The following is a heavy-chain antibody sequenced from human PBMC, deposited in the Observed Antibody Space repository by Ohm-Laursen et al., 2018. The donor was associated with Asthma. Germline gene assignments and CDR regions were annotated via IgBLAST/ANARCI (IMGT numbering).Heavy chain of an antibody. Sequence: SLRLSCAASGFTFRSYAMHWVRQAPGKGLEWVAVGGSYYDGGLKYYADSVNGRFTVSRDDSKNTLYLQMNSLRPDDTAVYYCARDVMEWYLPAFGFWGQGTLVTVSS. CDR3: ARDVMEWYLPAFGF. J-gene: IGHJ4*02. V-gene: IGHV3-30-3*01. D-gene: IGHD3-3*01. CDR2: GGSYYDGGLK. CDR1: GFTFRSYA.